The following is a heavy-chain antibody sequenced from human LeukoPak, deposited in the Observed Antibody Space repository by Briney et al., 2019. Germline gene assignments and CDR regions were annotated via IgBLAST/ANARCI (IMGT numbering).Heavy chain of an antibody. V-gene: IGHV1-69*13. J-gene: IGHJ5*02. CDR2: IIPIFGTA. CDR3: ARGSSGYYSRSWFDP. Sequence: GASVKVSCKSSGGTFSNYAISWVRQAPGQGLVWMGRIIPIFGTANYAQKFQGRVTITADESTSTAYMELSSLRSEDTAVYYCARGSSGYYSRSWFDPWGQGTLVTVSS. D-gene: IGHD3-22*01. CDR1: GGTFSNYA.